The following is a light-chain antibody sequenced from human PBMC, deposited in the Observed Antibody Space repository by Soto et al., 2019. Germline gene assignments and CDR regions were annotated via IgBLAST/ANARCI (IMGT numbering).Light chain of an antibody. CDR1: QSVSSN. V-gene: IGKV3-15*01. J-gene: IGKJ5*01. CDR2: SAS. Sequence: EIVITQSPATLSVSPGERATLSFRASQSVSSNLAWYQQKPFQAPRLLIYSASSRATGIPARCSGSGSGTEFTLTISSLQSEDFAVYYCQQYNNWPPNTFGQGTRLEIK. CDR3: QQYNNWPPNT.